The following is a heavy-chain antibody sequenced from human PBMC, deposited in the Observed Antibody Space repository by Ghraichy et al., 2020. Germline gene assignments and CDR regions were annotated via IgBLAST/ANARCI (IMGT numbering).Heavy chain of an antibody. CDR1: GFSLSTSGVG. CDR3: ALLALRYDSSGYYYFDY. CDR2: IYWDDDK. J-gene: IGHJ4*02. D-gene: IGHD3-22*01. Sequence: SGPTLVKPTQTLTLTCTFSGFSLSTSGVGVGWIRQPPGKALEWLALIYWDDDKRYSPSLKSRLTITKDTSKNQVVLTMTNMDPVDTATYYCALLALRYDSSGYYYFDYWGQGTLVTVSS. V-gene: IGHV2-5*02.